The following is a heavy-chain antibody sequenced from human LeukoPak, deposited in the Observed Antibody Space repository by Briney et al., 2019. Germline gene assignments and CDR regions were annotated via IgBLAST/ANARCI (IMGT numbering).Heavy chain of an antibody. Sequence: PGGSLRLSCAASGFTFSDYYMSWIRQAPGKGLEWVSYISSSGSTIYYADSVKGRFTISRDNAKNSLYLQMNSLRAEDTAVYYCARRDGGYSYGLTYYYYGMDVWGQGTTVTVSS. CDR3: ARRDGGYSYGLTYYYYGMDV. CDR2: ISSSGSTI. V-gene: IGHV3-11*01. D-gene: IGHD5-18*01. CDR1: GFTFSDYY. J-gene: IGHJ6*02.